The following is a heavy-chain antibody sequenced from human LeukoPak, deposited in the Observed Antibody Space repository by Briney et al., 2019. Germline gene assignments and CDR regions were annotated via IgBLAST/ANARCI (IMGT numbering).Heavy chain of an antibody. CDR1: GYTFTSYY. CDR2: IYPSGGST. CDR3: AIGYCRGGSCDDEPGDAFDI. J-gene: IGHJ3*02. Sequence: ASVKVSCKASGYTFTSYYIHWVRQAPGQGPEWMGIIYPSGGSTTYAQKFQGRVTMTRDMSTSTVYMELSSLRSEDTAVYYCAIGYCRGGSCDDEPGDAFDIWGQGTMVAVSP. D-gene: IGHD2-15*01. V-gene: IGHV1-46*01.